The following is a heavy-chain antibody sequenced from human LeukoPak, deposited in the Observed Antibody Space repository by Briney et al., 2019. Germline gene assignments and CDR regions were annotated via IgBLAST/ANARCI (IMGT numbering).Heavy chain of an antibody. CDR1: GGSISTYY. V-gene: IGHV4-59*01. D-gene: IGHD4-17*01. CDR3: ARGGTRTVTTL. CDR2: IYYSGST. Sequence: SETLSRTCTVSGGSISTYYWSWIRQPPGKGLEWIGYIYYSGSTNYNPSLKSRVTISVDTSNNQFSLKLSSVTAADTAIYYCARGGTRTVTTLWGQGTLVTVSS. J-gene: IGHJ4*02.